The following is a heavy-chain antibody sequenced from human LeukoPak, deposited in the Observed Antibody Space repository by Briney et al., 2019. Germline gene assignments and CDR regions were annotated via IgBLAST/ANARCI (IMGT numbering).Heavy chain of an antibody. CDR3: ARALIPVSMIVPNYYGMDV. D-gene: IGHD3-22*01. J-gene: IGHJ6*02. CDR2: IYSGGST. CDR1: GFTFSSYS. Sequence: GGSLRLSCAASGFTFSSYSMNWVRQAPGKGLEWVSVIYSGGSTYYADSVKGRFTISRDNSKNTLYLQMNSLRAEDTAVYYCARALIPVSMIVPNYYGMDVWGQGTTVTVSS. V-gene: IGHV3-66*01.